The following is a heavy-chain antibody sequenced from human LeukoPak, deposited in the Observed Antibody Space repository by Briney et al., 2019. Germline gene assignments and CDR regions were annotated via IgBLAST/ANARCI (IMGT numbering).Heavy chain of an antibody. V-gene: IGHV1-18*01. D-gene: IGHD3-10*01. J-gene: IGHJ3*02. CDR3: ARGGLWFGEYHDAFDI. CDR1: GYTFTSYG. CDR2: ISAYNGNT. Sequence: EASVKVSCKASGYTFTSYGISWVRQAPGQGLEWMGWISAYNGNTNYAQKLQGRVTMTRNTSISTAYMELSSLRSEDTAVYYCARGGLWFGEYHDAFDIWGQGTMVTVSS.